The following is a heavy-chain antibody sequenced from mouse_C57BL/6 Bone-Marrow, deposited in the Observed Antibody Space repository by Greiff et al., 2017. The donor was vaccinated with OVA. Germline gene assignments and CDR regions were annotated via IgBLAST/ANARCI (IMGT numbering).Heavy chain of an antibody. J-gene: IGHJ3*01. CDR3: ARSRGYSNFGAY. Sequence: DVMLVESGGGLVQPGESLKLSCESTEYEFPSHDMSWVRKTPEKRLELVAAINSDGGSTYYPDTMERRFIISRDNTKKTLYLQMSSLRSEDTALYYCARSRGYSNFGAYWGQGTLVTVSA. CDR2: INSDGGST. D-gene: IGHD2-5*01. CDR1: EYEFPSHD. V-gene: IGHV5-2*01.